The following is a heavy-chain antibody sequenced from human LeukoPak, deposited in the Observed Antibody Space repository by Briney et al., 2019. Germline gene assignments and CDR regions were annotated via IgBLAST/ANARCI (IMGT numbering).Heavy chain of an antibody. J-gene: IGHJ4*02. Sequence: GGSLRLSCRTSGFTFHSYSYHWVRQAPGKGLEWLAVISEDGSRRHFAGSVEGRFNISRDTVDDTLFLHLNSLRVEDTAVYYCAKDPNTVTTLSYWGQGTLVTVSS. CDR2: ISEDGSRR. D-gene: IGHD4-17*01. CDR3: AKDPNTVTTLSY. CDR1: GFTFHSYS. V-gene: IGHV3-30*04.